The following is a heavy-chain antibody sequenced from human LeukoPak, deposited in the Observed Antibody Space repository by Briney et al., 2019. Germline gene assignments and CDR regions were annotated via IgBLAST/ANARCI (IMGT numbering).Heavy chain of an antibody. CDR1: ESILSTYA. CDR2: ISPSGSAI. V-gene: IGHV3-21*01. CDR3: ARGPYYYDSSGYFDY. D-gene: IGHD3-22*01. Sequence: GGSLRLSCSDSESILSTYAVNWVRQAPGRGLEWVSSISPSGSAIFYAGSVKGRFTISRDNAKNSLYLQMNSLRAEDTAVYYCARGPYYYDSSGYFDYWGQGTLVTVSS. J-gene: IGHJ4*02.